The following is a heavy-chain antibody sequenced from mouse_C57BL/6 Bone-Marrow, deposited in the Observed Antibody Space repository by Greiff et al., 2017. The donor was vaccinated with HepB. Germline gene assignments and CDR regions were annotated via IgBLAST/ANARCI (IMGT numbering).Heavy chain of an antibody. D-gene: IGHD2-5*01. CDR1: GFSLTSYG. CDR2: IWSDGST. Sequence: VMLVESGPGLVAPSQSLSITCTVSGFSLTSYGVHWVRQPPGKGLEWLVVIWSDGSTTYNSALKSRLSISKDNSKSQVFLKMNSLQTDDTAMYYCARQSNYLYYYAMDDWGQGTSVTVSS. V-gene: IGHV2-6-1*01. CDR3: ARQSNYLYYYAMDD. J-gene: IGHJ4*01.